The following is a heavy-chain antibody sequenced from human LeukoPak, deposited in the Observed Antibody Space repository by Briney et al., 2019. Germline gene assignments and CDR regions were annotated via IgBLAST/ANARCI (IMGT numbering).Heavy chain of an antibody. D-gene: IGHD3-10*01. CDR3: VRDSKVPNYYGSGSYGDY. CDR1: GFTFSSYA. Sequence: GGSLRLSCAASGFTFSSYAMHWVRQAPGKGLEWVSIISYDGSNKDYADSVKGRFTISRDNSKNMLYLQMNSLRAEDTAVYYCVRDSKVPNYYGSGSYGDYWGQGTLVTVSS. J-gene: IGHJ4*02. CDR2: ISYDGSNK. V-gene: IGHV3-30-3*01.